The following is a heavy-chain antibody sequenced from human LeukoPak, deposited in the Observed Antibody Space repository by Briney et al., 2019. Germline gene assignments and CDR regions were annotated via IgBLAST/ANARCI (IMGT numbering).Heavy chain of an antibody. Sequence: PSGTLSLTCTVSGGSISRTTYYWPGMRQPPGEGLEGRGSIYKTGSTHYSPSLKRRVFISVDTPNNQFSLNLSSVTAADTAVYFCTRHQTNTYGPGTPFDFWGQGTLVSVSS. J-gene: IGHJ4*02. CDR1: GGSISRTTYY. CDR3: TRHQTNTYGPGTPFDF. CDR2: IYKTGST. V-gene: IGHV4-39*01. D-gene: IGHD3-10*01.